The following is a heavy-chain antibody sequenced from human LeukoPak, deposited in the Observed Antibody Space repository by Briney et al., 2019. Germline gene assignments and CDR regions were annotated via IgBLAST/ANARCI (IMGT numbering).Heavy chain of an antibody. CDR2: INHSGST. CDR1: GGSFSGYY. Sequence: SETLSLTCAVYGGSFSGYYWSWIRQPPGKGLEWIGEINHSGSTNYNPSLKSRVTISVDTSKNQFSLKLSSVTAADTAVYYCAKAAAGVYYYYGMDVWGQGTTATVSS. J-gene: IGHJ6*02. V-gene: IGHV4-34*01. CDR3: AKAAAGVYYYYGMDV. D-gene: IGHD6-13*01.